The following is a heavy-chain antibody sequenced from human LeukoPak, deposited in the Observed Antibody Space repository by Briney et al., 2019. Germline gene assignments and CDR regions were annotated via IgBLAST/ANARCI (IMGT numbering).Heavy chain of an antibody. J-gene: IGHJ5*02. D-gene: IGHD3-10*01. Sequence: SETLSLTCTVSGGSISAYYWSWIRQPPGKGLEWIGEINHSGSTNYNPSLKSRVTISVDTSKNQFSLKLSSVTAADTAVYYCARGKRGLGSGINWFDPWGQGTLVTVSS. V-gene: IGHV4-34*01. CDR3: ARGKRGLGSGINWFDP. CDR2: INHSGST. CDR1: GGSISAYY.